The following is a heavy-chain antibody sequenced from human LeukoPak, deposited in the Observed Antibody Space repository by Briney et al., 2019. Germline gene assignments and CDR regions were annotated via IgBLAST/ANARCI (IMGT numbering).Heavy chain of an antibody. CDR2: MKHSGRT. CDR1: GGSFSGYY. V-gene: IGHV4-34*01. CDR3: ARGSQGP. Sequence: SETLSLTFAVYGGSFSGYYWNWIRQPPGKALECIGEMKHSGRTNYNRSLKGRVTISVDTSRNQFALKLSPVTAADPAGYYCARGSQGPWGKGTTVTVSS. J-gene: IGHJ6*04.